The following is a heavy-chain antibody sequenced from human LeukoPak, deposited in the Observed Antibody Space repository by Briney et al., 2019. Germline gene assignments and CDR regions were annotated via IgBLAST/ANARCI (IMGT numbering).Heavy chain of an antibody. CDR3: ARRTDSSSWYIWGY. Sequence: GGSLRLSCAASGFTFSSYEMNWVRQAPGKGLEWVSYISSSGSTIYYADSVKGRFTISRDNAKNSLYLQMNGLRAEDTAVYYCARRTDSSSWYIWGYWGQGTLVTVSS. J-gene: IGHJ4*02. CDR1: GFTFSSYE. D-gene: IGHD6-13*01. V-gene: IGHV3-48*03. CDR2: ISSSGSTI.